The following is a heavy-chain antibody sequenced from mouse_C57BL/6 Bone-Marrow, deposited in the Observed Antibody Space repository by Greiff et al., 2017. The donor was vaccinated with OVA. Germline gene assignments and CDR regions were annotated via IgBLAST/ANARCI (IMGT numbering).Heavy chain of an antibody. CDR3: ARDDDSVWFAY. Sequence: EVHVVESGGGLVQSGRSLRLSCATSGFTFSDFYMELVRQAPGKGLEWIAASRNKANDYTTESSAPVKGRFIVSRDTSQSILYLQMNALRAEDTAIYYCARDDDSVWFAYWGQGTLVTVSA. J-gene: IGHJ3*01. CDR1: GFTFSDFY. V-gene: IGHV7-1*01. CDR2: SRNKANDYTT. D-gene: IGHD2-4*01.